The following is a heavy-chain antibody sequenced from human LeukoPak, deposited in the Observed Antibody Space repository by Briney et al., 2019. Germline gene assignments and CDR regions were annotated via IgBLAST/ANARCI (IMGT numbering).Heavy chain of an antibody. D-gene: IGHD5-12*01. CDR1: GFTFSNAW. J-gene: IGHJ6*02. V-gene: IGHV3-15*01. CDR2: IKSKTDGGTT. Sequence: GSLRLSCAASGFTFSNAWMSWVRQAPGKGLEWVGRIKSKTDGGTTDYAAPVKGRFTISRDDSKNTLYLQMNSLKTEDTAVYYCTTDFFRNAAAHVDIVATIGYYGMDVWGQGTTVTVSS. CDR3: TTDFFRNAAAHVDIVATIGYYGMDV.